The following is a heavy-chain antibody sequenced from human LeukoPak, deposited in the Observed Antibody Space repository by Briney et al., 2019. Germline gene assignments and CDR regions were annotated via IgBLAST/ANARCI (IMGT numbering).Heavy chain of an antibody. CDR2: IYYDGST. Sequence: SETLSLTCTVSGGSINSSTFYWGWLRQPPGKGLEWIGSIYYDGSTYYNPSLKSRVTISVDTSKSQFSLKLTSVTAADTAVYFCARRSDSGSDDGEDYFDYWGQGTLVTVSS. CDR1: GGSINSSTFY. D-gene: IGHD1-26*01. V-gene: IGHV4-39*01. J-gene: IGHJ4*02. CDR3: ARRSDSGSDDGEDYFDY.